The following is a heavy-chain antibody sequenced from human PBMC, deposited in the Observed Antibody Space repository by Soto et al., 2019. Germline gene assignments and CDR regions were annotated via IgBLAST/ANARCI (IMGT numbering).Heavy chain of an antibody. D-gene: IGHD1-26*01. CDR1: GFTFNSHT. J-gene: IGHJ4*02. CDR3: TRELGATGY. CDR2: ISDSSGTI. Sequence: EVQLVQSGGGLVQPGGSLRLSCAASGFTFNSHTMNWVRQAPGKGLEWLSYISDSSGTIYYADSVQGRFTVSRDNAKNSLYLQMNSLRADDTAVYYCTRELGATGYWGQGTLVTVSA. V-gene: IGHV3-48*04.